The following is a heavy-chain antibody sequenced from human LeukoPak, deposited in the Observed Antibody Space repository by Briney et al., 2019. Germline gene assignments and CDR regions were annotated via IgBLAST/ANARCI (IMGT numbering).Heavy chain of an antibody. V-gene: IGHV1-8*01. J-gene: IGHJ5*02. CDR3: ARDPDTAMVTWFDP. Sequence: ASVKVSCKASGYTFTSYDINWVRQATGQGLEWMGWMNPNSGNTGYAQKFQGRVTMTRNTSISTAYMELSSLGSEDTAVYYCARDPDTAMVTWFDPWGQGTLVTVSS. CDR2: MNPNSGNT. CDR1: GYTFTSYD. D-gene: IGHD5-18*01.